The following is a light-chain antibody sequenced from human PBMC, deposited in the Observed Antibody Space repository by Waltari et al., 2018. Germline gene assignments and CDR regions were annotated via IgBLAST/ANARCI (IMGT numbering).Light chain of an antibody. J-gene: IGKJ4*01. CDR2: AAS. CDR1: QSISSY. CDR3: QQSYSTPLT. Sequence: DIQMPQSPSSLSASVGDRVTITCQASQSISSYLNWYQQKPGKAPKLLIYAASSLQSGVPSRFSGSGSGTDFTLTISSLQPEDFATYYCQQSYSTPLTFGGGTKVEIK. V-gene: IGKV1-39*01.